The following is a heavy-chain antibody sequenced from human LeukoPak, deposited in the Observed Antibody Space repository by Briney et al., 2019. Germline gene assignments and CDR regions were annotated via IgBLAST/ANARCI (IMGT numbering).Heavy chain of an antibody. D-gene: IGHD2-8*01. J-gene: IGHJ4*02. Sequence: GGSLRLSCAASGFTFSGSAMHWVRQASGKGLEWVGRIRSKANSYATAYAASVTGMFTISRDDSKNTAYLQMNSLETEDTAVYYCASPYCSDGVCYPGYWGQGALVTVSS. CDR1: GFTFSGSA. CDR2: IRSKANSYAT. CDR3: ASPYCSDGVCYPGY. V-gene: IGHV3-73*01.